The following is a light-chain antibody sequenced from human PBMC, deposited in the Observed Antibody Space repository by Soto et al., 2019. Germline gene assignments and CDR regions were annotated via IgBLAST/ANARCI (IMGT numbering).Light chain of an antibody. CDR2: DAY. CDR1: QSVSSY. Sequence: EIVLTQSPATLSLSPGERATLSCRASQSVSSYLAWYPQKPGQAPRLLIYDAYNRATGIPARFSGSGSGTDFTLTISSLEPEDFAVYYCQQRSNWPWTFGQGTKVEIK. CDR3: QQRSNWPWT. J-gene: IGKJ1*01. V-gene: IGKV3-11*01.